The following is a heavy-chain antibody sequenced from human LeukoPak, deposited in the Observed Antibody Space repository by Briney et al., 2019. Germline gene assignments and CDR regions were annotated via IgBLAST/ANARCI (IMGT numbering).Heavy chain of an antibody. D-gene: IGHD3-10*01. J-gene: IGHJ4*02. Sequence: GGSLRLSCAASGFTFSSYAMHWVRQAPGKGLEWVAFIRYDGTNKYYADSVKGRFTISRDNIKNSLYLQMNSLRAEDTALYYCAKAHYYYGSGSQYYFDYWGQGTLLTVSS. CDR1: GFTFSSYA. CDR2: IRYDGTNK. V-gene: IGHV3-30*02. CDR3: AKAHYYYGSGSQYYFDY.